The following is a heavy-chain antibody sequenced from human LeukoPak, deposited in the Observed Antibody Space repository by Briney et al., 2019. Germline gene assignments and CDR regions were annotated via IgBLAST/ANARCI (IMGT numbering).Heavy chain of an antibody. CDR2: ISRSSSYI. V-gene: IGHV3-21*04. CDR3: AREEDCSGGSCRENYYYMDV. D-gene: IGHD2-15*01. Sequence: PGGSLRLSCAASGFTFSSYSMNWVRQAPGKGLEWVSSISRSSSYIYYADSVKVRFTISRDNAKNSLYLQMNSLRAEDTAVYYCAREEDCSGGSCRENYYYMDVWGKGTTVTVSS. CDR1: GFTFSSYS. J-gene: IGHJ6*03.